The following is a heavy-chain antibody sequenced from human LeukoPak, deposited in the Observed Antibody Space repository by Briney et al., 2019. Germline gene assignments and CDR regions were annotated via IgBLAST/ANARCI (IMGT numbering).Heavy chain of an antibody. CDR2: IYTSGST. CDR3: ARGGVVVPAAILGGVNWFDP. V-gene: IGHV4-61*02. CDR1: GGSISSSSYY. D-gene: IGHD2-2*02. Sequence: SETLSLTCTVSGGSISSSSYYWGWIRQPAGKGLEWIGRIYTSGSTSYNPSLKSRVTMSVDTSKNQFSLKLSSVTAADTAVYYCARGGVVVPAAILGGVNWFDPWGQGTLVTVSS. J-gene: IGHJ5*02.